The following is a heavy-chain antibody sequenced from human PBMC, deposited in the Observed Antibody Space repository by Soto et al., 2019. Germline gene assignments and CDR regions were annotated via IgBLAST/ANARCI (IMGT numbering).Heavy chain of an antibody. CDR2: ISYDGSKK. J-gene: IGHJ4*02. D-gene: IGHD3-22*01. CDR3: AKDFSPPPFYDGNVDY. Sequence: QVHLVESGGGVVQPGSSLRLSCTASGFTFSNYGMHWGRQAPGQGLEWVAVISYDGSKKFYGDSVTGRFTITRDNYKNTVYLQMNSLRTEDTAVYYCAKDFSPPPFYDGNVDYWGQGSLVIVSS. CDR1: GFTFSNYG. V-gene: IGHV3-30*18.